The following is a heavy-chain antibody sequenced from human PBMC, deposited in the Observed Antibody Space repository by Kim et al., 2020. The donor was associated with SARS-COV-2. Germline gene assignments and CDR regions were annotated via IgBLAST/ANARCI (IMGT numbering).Heavy chain of an antibody. V-gene: IGHV3-30*10. D-gene: IGHD1-26*01. J-gene: IGHJ4*02. Sequence: YYIDSVKGRFTLSRDNSKNTLFLQMNSLRAEDAAVYYCARDLSGVGAIDYWGQGTLVTVSS. CDR3: ARDLSGVGAIDY.